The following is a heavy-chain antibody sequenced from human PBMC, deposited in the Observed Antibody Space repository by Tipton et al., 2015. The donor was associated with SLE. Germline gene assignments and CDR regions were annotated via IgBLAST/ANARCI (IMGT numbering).Heavy chain of an antibody. J-gene: IGHJ3*02. CDR3: ARASGGYDFWSAHSRGAFDI. V-gene: IGHV4-34*01. CDR1: GGSISSYY. CDR2: INHSGST. D-gene: IGHD3-3*01. Sequence: TLSLTCTVSGGSISSYYWSWIRQPPGKGLEWIGEINHSGSTNCNPSLESRVTMSVDTSKNQFSLKLSSVTAADTAVYYCARASGGYDFWSAHSRGAFDIWGKGTMVTVSS.